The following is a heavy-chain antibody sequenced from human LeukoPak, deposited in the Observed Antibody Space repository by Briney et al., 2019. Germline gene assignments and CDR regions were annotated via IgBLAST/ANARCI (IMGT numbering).Heavy chain of an antibody. CDR3: AHDESEGGWFDP. V-gene: IGHV1-69*13. D-gene: IGHD1-1*01. CDR2: IIPIFGTA. J-gene: IGHJ5*02. Sequence: GASVKVSCKASGGTFSSYAISWVRQAPGQGLEWMGGIIPIFGTANYAQEFQGRVTITADESTSTAYMELSSLRSEDTAVYYCAHDESEGGWFDPWGQGTLVTVSS. CDR1: GGTFSSYA.